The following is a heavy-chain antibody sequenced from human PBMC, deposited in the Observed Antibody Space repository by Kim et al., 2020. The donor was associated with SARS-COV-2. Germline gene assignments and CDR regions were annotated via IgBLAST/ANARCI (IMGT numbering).Heavy chain of an antibody. V-gene: IGHV3-23*01. Sequence: RFTISRDNSKNTLYLQMNSLRAEDTAVYYCAKATGSVTRIVVVTPYYFDYWGQGTLVTVSS. D-gene: IGHD3-22*01. CDR3: AKATGSVTRIVVVTPYYFDY. J-gene: IGHJ4*02.